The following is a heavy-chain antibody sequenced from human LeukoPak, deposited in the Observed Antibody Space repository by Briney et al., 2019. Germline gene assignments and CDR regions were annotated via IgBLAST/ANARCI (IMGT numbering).Heavy chain of an antibody. J-gene: IGHJ4*02. D-gene: IGHD3-3*02. CDR3: ARGASRISLPGIDY. Sequence: GGSLTLSCAASGFTVSSNLMTWVRQSPGRGLEWLSSSYSAGATYYADSVKGRFTISRDHSNNSVSLQMTNLRVEDTAIYYCARGASRISLPGIDYWGQGTLVTVSS. CDR2: SYSAGAT. V-gene: IGHV3-53*01. CDR1: GFTVSSNL.